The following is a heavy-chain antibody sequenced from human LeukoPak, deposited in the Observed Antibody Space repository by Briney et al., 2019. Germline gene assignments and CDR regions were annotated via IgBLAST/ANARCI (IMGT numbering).Heavy chain of an antibody. CDR3: VYSGYDWTYYFDW. CDR1: RFTFSSFW. D-gene: IGHD5-12*01. CDR2: INADGKNT. V-gene: IGHV3-74*01. Sequence: GGSLRLSCAASRFTFSSFWMHWVRQAPGKGLVWVSHINADGKNTTYADSVKGRFTISRDNAKNTLYLQMSSLRAEDTAIYYCVYSGYDWTYYFDWWGQGTLVTVSS. J-gene: IGHJ4*02.